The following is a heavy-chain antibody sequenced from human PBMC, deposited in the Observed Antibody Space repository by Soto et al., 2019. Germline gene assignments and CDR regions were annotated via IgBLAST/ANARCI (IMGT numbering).Heavy chain of an antibody. D-gene: IGHD3-10*01. V-gene: IGHV1-18*04. Sequence: QVQLVQSGAEMKKPGASVKVSCMTSGYAFTSYGVNWVRQVPGQGLEWMGWIAPHSGRTTYLPKFQGSVTITADPSTNTAYMELTSLSSDDTGIYFCARAATGSYHSAYWGQGTVVTVSA. CDR1: GYAFTSYG. CDR2: IAPHSGRT. CDR3: ARAATGSYHSAY. J-gene: IGHJ4*02.